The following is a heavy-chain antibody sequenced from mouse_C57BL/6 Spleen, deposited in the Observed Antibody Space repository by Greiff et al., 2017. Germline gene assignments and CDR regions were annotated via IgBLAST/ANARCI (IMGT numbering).Heavy chain of an antibody. D-gene: IGHD3-2*02. J-gene: IGHJ4*01. Sequence: VQLQQSGPELVKPGASVKMSCKASGYTFTDYNMHWVKQSHGKSLEWIGYINPNNGGTSYNQKFKGKATLTVNKSSSTAYMELRSLTSEDSAVYYCARRELRLRSAMDYWGQGTSVTVSS. V-gene: IGHV1-22*01. CDR3: ARRELRLRSAMDY. CDR1: GYTFTDYN. CDR2: INPNNGGT.